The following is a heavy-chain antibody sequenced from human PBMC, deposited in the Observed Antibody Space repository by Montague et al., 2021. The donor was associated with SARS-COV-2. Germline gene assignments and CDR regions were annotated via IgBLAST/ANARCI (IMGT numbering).Heavy chain of an antibody. CDR1: GGAISSSSYY. D-gene: IGHD3-22*01. CDR3: ARDTRITMLVVVNRYGMDA. CDR2: IYYSGGT. Sequence: SETLSLTCTVSGGAISSSSYYWGWIRQPPGKGLEWIGSIYYSGGTYYNPSLKSRVTISVDTSKNQFSLKLSSVTAADTAVYYCARDTRITMLVVVNRYGMDAWGQGTMVTVSS. V-gene: IGHV4-39*07. J-gene: IGHJ6*02.